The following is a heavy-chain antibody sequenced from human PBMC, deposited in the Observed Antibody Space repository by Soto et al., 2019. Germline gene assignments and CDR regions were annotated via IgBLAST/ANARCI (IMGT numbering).Heavy chain of an antibody. J-gene: IGHJ4*02. Sequence: SETLSLTCTVSGGSISSGDYYWSWIRQPPGKGLEWIGYIYYSGSTNYNPSLKSRVTISVDTSKNQFSLKLSSVTAADTAVYYCARRQVIAGRLQSVDYWGQGTLVTVSS. CDR1: GGSISSGDYY. D-gene: IGHD3-16*02. CDR2: IYYSGST. CDR3: ARRQVIAGRLQSVDY. V-gene: IGHV4-61*08.